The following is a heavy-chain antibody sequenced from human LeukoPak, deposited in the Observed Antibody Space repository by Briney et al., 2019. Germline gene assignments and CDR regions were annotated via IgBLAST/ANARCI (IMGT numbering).Heavy chain of an antibody. V-gene: IGHV4-39*07. J-gene: IGHJ3*02. CDR1: GGSISSSSYY. CDR3: ARGPPPGAFDI. CDR2: INHSGST. Sequence: SETLSLTCTVSGGSISSSSYYWSWIRQPPGKGLEWIGEINHSGSTNYNPSLKSRVTISVDTSKNQFSLKLSSVTAADTAVYYCARGPPPGAFDIWGQGTMVTVSS.